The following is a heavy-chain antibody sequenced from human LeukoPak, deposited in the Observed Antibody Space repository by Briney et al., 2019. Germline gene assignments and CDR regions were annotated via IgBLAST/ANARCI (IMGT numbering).Heavy chain of an antibody. CDR3: ARVISEATHRYYYYYMDV. D-gene: IGHD3-16*01. V-gene: IGHV3-7*01. CDR2: IKQDGSEK. CDR1: GFTFSSYW. Sequence: PGGSLRLSCAASGFTFSSYWMSWVRQAPGKGLEWVANIKQDGSEKYYVDSVKGRFTISRDNAKNSLYLQMNSLRAEDTAVYYCARVISEATHRYYYYYMDVWGKGTTVTVSS. J-gene: IGHJ6*03.